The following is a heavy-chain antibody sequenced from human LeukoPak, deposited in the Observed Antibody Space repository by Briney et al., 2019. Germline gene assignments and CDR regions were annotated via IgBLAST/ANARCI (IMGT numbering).Heavy chain of an antibody. CDR1: GYSISSSDW. V-gene: IGHV4-28*01. CDR3: ARKYDSGWYDY. D-gene: IGHD6-19*01. J-gene: IGHJ4*02. CDR2: IYYTGST. Sequence: SETLSLTCTVSGYSISSSDWWAWIRQSPGKGLEWIGYIYYTGSTYYNPSLKSRATMSVDTSKHQFSLKLSSMTAVDTAVYYCARKYDSGWYDYWGQGILVTVSS.